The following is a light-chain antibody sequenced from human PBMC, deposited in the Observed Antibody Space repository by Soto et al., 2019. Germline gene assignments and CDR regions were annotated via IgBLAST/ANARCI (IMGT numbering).Light chain of an antibody. Sequence: EVVLTQSPATLSLSPGERATLSCRASQNVRTFLDWYQQKPGQAPRLLIYAASNRATGIPARFSGSGSGTDFTLTISSLEPEDFATYYCQHFDNLPFTFGPGTKVDIK. CDR1: QNVRTF. CDR2: AAS. CDR3: QHFDNLPFT. V-gene: IGKV3-11*01. J-gene: IGKJ3*01.